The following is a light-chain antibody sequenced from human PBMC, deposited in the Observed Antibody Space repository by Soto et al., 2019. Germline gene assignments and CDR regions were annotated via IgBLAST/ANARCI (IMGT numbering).Light chain of an antibody. Sequence: QSALTQPPSASGSPGQSVTISCTGTSSDVGGYNYVSWYQQHPGKAPKVMIYEVSKRPSGVPDRVSGSKSGNTASLTVSGLQAEDEADYYCSSYAGSNVVFGGGTKLTVL. V-gene: IGLV2-8*01. CDR2: EVS. CDR3: SSYAGSNVV. CDR1: SSDVGGYNY. J-gene: IGLJ2*01.